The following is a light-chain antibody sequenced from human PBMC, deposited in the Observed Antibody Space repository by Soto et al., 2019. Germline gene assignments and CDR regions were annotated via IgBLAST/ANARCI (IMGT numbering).Light chain of an antibody. J-gene: IGLJ3*02. CDR2: SNN. CDR3: QSYDSSLRKL. V-gene: IGLV1-40*01. Sequence: QSVLTQPPSVSGAPGQRVIISCTGSSSNIGAGYDVHWYQQLPGTAPRLLIYSNNNRPSGVPDRFSGSKSGTSASLAIAGLQAEDEADYYCQSYDSSLRKLFGGGTKVTAL. CDR1: SSNIGAGYD.